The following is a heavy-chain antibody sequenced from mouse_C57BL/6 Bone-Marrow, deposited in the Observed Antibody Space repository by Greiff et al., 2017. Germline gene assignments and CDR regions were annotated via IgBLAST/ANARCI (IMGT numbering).Heavy chain of an antibody. Sequence: VQLQQSGAELAKPGASVKLSCKASGYTFTSYWMHWVKQRPGQGLEWIGYINPSSGYTKYNQKFKDKDTLTADKSSSTAYMQLSSMRCEDSAVYYCARCDGGDYGDYWYFDVWGTGTTVTVSS. CDR2: INPSSGYT. CDR1: GYTFTSYW. D-gene: IGHD2-13*01. V-gene: IGHV1-7*01. CDR3: ARCDGGDYGDYWYFDV. J-gene: IGHJ1*03.